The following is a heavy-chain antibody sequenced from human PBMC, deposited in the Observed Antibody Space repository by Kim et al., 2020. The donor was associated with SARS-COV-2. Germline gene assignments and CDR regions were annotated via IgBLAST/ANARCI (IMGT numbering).Heavy chain of an antibody. CDR1: GFTFSSYG. CDR3: AKGHGGTYYYYYGMDV. CDR2: ISYDGSNK. V-gene: IGHV3-30*18. J-gene: IGHJ6*02. Sequence: GGSLRLSCAASGFTFSSYGMHWVRQAPGKGLEWVAVISYDGSNKYYADSVKGRFTISRDNSKNTLYLQMNSLRAEDTAVYYCAKGHGGTYYYYYGMDVWGQGTTVTVSS. D-gene: IGHD1-1*01.